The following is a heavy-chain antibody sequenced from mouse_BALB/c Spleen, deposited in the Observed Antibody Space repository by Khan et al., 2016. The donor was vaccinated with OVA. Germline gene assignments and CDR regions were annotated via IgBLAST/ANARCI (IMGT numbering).Heavy chain of an antibody. D-gene: IGHD1-3*01. CDR2: ISTYYGDA. CDR3: ARGSGNSRFAY. J-gene: IGHJ3*01. CDR1: GYTFTDFA. V-gene: IGHV1S137*01. Sequence: QVRLQQSGAELVRPGVSVKLSCKGSGYTFTDFAMHWVKQSHAKSLEWIGVISTYYGDATYNQKFKGKATMTVDKSSSTAYMELARLTSDDSAISYCARGSGNSRFAYWGQGTLVTVSA.